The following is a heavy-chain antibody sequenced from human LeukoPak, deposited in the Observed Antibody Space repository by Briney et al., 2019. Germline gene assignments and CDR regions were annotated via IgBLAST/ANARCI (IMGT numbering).Heavy chain of an antibody. Sequence: ASVKVSCKASGGTFSIYAISWVRQAPGQGLEWMGGIIPIFGTANYAQKFQGRVTITADESTSTAYMELSSLRSEDTAVYYCARVQGIPLIVGATLGDDAFDIWGQGTMVTVSS. J-gene: IGHJ3*02. CDR3: ARVQGIPLIVGATLGDDAFDI. CDR1: GGTFSIYA. D-gene: IGHD1-26*01. CDR2: IIPIFGTA. V-gene: IGHV1-69*13.